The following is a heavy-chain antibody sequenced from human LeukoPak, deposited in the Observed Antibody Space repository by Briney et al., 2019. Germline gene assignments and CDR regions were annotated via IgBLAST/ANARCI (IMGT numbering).Heavy chain of an antibody. D-gene: IGHD5-24*01. CDR2: IDGSSANI. J-gene: IGHJ4*02. CDR3: ATYGRDGYRGFY. CDR1: GFTFNKYS. Sequence: GGSLRLSCVASGFTFNKYSMNWVRQAPGKGLEWITYIDGSSANIYYADSVKGRFTTSRDNAKNSVYLHMNSLRAEDTAAYYCATYGRDGYRGFYWGQGTLVTVSS. V-gene: IGHV3-48*04.